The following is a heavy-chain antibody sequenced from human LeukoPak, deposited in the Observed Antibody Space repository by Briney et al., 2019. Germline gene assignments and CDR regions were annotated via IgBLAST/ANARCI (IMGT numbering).Heavy chain of an antibody. D-gene: IGHD2-15*01. CDR3: ARLPRGYCSGGSCYGIDY. J-gene: IGHJ4*02. CDR1: GCSISSYY. CDR2: IYYSGST. V-gene: IGHV4-59*08. Sequence: SDTLSLTCTVSGCSISSYYWSWIRQPPGKGLEWIGYIYYSGSTNYNPSLKSRVTISVDTSKNQFSLKLSSVTAADTAVYYCARLPRGYCSGGSCYGIDYWGQGTLVTVSS.